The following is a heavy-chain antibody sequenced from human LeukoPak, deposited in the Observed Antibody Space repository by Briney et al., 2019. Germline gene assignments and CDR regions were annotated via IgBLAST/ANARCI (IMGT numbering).Heavy chain of an antibody. D-gene: IGHD2-2*01. CDR1: GGSISSYY. J-gene: IGHJ5*02. V-gene: IGHV4-59*08. CDR2: IYYSGST. CDR3: ARHERYCSSTSCYGVWFDP. Sequence: SETLSLTCTVSGGSISSYYWSWIRQPSGKGLEWIGYIYYSGSTNYNPSLKSRVTISVDTSKNQFSLKLSSVTAADTAVYYCARHERYCSSTSCYGVWFDPWGQGTLVTVSS.